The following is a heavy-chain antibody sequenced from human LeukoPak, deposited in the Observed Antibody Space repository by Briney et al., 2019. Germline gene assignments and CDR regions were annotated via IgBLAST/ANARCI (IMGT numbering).Heavy chain of an antibody. J-gene: IGHJ4*02. Sequence: SVKVSCKASGYTFTSYGISWVRQAPRQGLEWMGRIIPIFGTANYAQKFQGRVTITTDESTSTAYMELSSLRSEDTAVYYCARGQTYCGGDCLDYWGQGTLVTVSS. V-gene: IGHV1-69*05. CDR1: GYTFTSYG. CDR3: ARGQTYCGGDCLDY. CDR2: IIPIFGTA. D-gene: IGHD2-21*02.